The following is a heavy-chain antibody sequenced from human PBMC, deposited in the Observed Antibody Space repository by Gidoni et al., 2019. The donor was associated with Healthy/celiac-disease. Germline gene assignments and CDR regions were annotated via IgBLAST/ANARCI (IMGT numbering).Heavy chain of an antibody. CDR3: ARGVTMVRSYYYYYYYGMDV. CDR1: GGSFSGYS. V-gene: IGHV4-34*01. D-gene: IGHD3-10*01. J-gene: IGHJ6*02. Sequence: QVQLQQWGAGLLKPSETLSLTCAVYGGSFSGYSWSWIRQPPGKGLEWIGEINHSGSTNYNPSLKSRVTISVDTSKNQFSLKLSSVTAADTAVYYCARGVTMVRSYYYYYYYGMDVWGQGTTVTVSS. CDR2: INHSGST.